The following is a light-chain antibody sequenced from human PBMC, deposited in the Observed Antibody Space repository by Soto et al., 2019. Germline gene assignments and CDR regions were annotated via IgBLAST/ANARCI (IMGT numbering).Light chain of an antibody. J-gene: IGLJ1*01. CDR3: QVWDISSDPNYV. Sequence: SYELTQPPSVSVAPGQTASITCGGNNLGSKSVHWYQQKPGQAPVLVVFDDRDRPSGVPDRFSGSNSGHTATLTISRVEAGDEADYYCQVWDISSDPNYVFGTGTKLTVL. CDR1: NLGSKS. V-gene: IGLV3-21*02. CDR2: DDR.